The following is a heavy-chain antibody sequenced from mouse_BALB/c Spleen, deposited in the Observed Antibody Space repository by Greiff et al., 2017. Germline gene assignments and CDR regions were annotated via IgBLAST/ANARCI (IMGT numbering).Heavy chain of an antibody. CDR2: ISSGGST. J-gene: IGHJ4*01. CDR3: ARGISHYAMDY. V-gene: IGHV5-6-5*01. CDR1: GFTFSSYA. Sequence: DVKLVESGGGLVKPGGSLKLSCAASGFTFSSYAMSWVRQTPEKRLEWVASISSGGSTYYPDSVKGRFTISRDNARNILYLQMSSLRSEDTAMYYCARGISHYAMDYWGQGTSVTVSS.